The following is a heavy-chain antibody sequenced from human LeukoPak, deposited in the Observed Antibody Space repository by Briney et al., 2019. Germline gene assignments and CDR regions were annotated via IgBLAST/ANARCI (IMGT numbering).Heavy chain of an antibody. CDR3: ARERRYYYDSSGNAYFDY. J-gene: IGHJ4*02. CDR1: GVSISSGGYY. D-gene: IGHD3-22*01. CDR2: IYYSGST. Sequence: SQTLSLTCTVSGVSISSGGYYWSWIRQHPGKGLEWIGYIYYSGSTYYNPSLKSRVTISVDTSKNQFSLKLSSVTAADTAVYYCARERRYYYDSSGNAYFDYWGQGTLVTVSS. V-gene: IGHV4-31*03.